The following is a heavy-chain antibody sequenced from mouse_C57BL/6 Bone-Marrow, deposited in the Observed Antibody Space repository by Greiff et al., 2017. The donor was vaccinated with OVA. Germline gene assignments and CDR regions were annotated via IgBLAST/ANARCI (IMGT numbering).Heavy chain of an antibody. CDR1: GFTFSDYY. CDR2: INYDGSST. Sequence: EVQLVESEGGLVQPGSSMKLSCTASGFTFSDYYMAWVRQVPEKGLEWVANINYDGSSTYYLDSLKSRFIISRDNAKNILYLQMSSLKSEDTATYYCARLGSSGYDYWGQGTTLTVSS. D-gene: IGHD3-2*02. V-gene: IGHV5-16*01. J-gene: IGHJ2*01. CDR3: ARLGSSGYDY.